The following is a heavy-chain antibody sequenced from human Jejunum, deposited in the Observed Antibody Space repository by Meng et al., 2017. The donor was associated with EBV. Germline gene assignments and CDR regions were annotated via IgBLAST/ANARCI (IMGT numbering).Heavy chain of an antibody. V-gene: IGHV7-4-1*02. CDR2: INTNTGYP. Sequence: QVQLVLSGSEVKKPGASVKVSCKASGYTFTSSGINWVRQAPGQGLEWMGWINTNTGYPTYAQDFTGRFVFSLDTSVSTAYLQITSLSTEDNAVYYCARVRPGGGWFDPWGQGTLVTVSS. J-gene: IGHJ5*02. CDR3: ARVRPGGGWFDP. D-gene: IGHD2-8*02. CDR1: GYTFTSSG.